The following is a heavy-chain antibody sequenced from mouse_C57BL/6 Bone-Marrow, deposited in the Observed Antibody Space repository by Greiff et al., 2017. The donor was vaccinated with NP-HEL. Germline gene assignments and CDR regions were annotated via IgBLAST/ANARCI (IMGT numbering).Heavy chain of an antibody. Sequence: QVQLQQSGAELVRPGASVTLSCKASGYTFTDYEMHWVKQTPVHGLEWIGAIDPETGGTAYNQKFKGKAILTADKSSSTAYMELRSLTSEDSAVYYCTRGGYGSRKGSRFAYWGQGTLVTVSA. J-gene: IGHJ3*01. V-gene: IGHV1-15*01. CDR2: IDPETGGT. D-gene: IGHD1-1*01. CDR1: GYTFTDYE. CDR3: TRGGYGSRKGSRFAY.